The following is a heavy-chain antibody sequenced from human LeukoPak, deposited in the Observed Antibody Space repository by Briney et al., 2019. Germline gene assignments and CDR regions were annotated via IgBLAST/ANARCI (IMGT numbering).Heavy chain of an antibody. Sequence: PGGSMRLSCAAYGFTFSSYAMSWVRQAPGKGLEWVSAISGSGGSTYYADSVKGRFTISRDNSKNTLYLQMNSLRAEDTAVYYCARDWDCSGGSCYLEATFDIWGQGTMVTVSS. D-gene: IGHD2-15*01. V-gene: IGHV3-23*01. CDR2: ISGSGGST. J-gene: IGHJ3*02. CDR1: GFTFSSYA. CDR3: ARDWDCSGGSCYLEATFDI.